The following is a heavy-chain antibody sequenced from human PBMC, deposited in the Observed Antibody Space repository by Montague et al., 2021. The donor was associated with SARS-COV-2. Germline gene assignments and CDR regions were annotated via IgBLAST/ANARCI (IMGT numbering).Heavy chain of an antibody. CDR2: ISYDGSIK. CDR3: AKNRDIFWFGEGRDSMDV. D-gene: IGHD3-10*01. Sequence: SLRLSCAASGFTFNNFAMHWVRQAPGKGLEWVAVISYDGSIKYYADSLXGLFTISRDSSQKTLYLQMNSLSGEDTAVYYCAKNRDIFWFGEGRDSMDVWGQGTTVIVSS. CDR1: GFTFNNFA. J-gene: IGHJ6*02. V-gene: IGHV3-30*18.